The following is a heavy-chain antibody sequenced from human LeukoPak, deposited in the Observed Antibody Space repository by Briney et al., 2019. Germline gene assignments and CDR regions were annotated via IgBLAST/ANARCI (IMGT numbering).Heavy chain of an antibody. Sequence: GGSLRLSCAASGFTFSSYGMHWVRQAPGKGLEWISYITLSSGIIYYADSVKGRFTISRDNAKNSLYLQMNSLRAEDTAVYYCARETPYSSSWTVFDYWGLGTLVTVSS. CDR2: ITLSSGII. V-gene: IGHV3-48*01. J-gene: IGHJ4*02. CDR1: GFTFSSYG. D-gene: IGHD6-13*01. CDR3: ARETPYSSSWTVFDY.